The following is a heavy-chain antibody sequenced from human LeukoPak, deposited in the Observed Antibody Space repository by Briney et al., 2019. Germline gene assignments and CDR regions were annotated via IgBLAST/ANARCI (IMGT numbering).Heavy chain of an antibody. J-gene: IGHJ4*02. CDR3: ARRLVGATYYFDY. Sequence: GGSLRLSCAASGFTFSSYGMHWVRQAPGKGLEWVAVISYDGSNKYYADSVKGRFTISRDNSKNTLYLQMNSLRAEDTAVYYCARRLVGATYYFDYWGQGTLVTVSS. V-gene: IGHV3-30*03. D-gene: IGHD1-26*01. CDR2: ISYDGSNK. CDR1: GFTFSSYG.